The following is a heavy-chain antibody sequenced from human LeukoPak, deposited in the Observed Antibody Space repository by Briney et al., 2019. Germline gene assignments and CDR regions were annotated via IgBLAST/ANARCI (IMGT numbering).Heavy chain of an antibody. CDR1: GGSFSGYC. CDR2: INHSGST. J-gene: IGHJ4*02. Sequence: SETLSLTCAVYGGSFSGYCWSWIRQPPGKGLEWIGEINHSGSTNYNPSLKSRVTIPVDTSKNQFSLKLSSVTAADTAVYYCARGAGYGSGSSTTPFDYWGQGTLVTVSS. CDR3: ARGAGYGSGSSTTPFDY. D-gene: IGHD3-10*01. V-gene: IGHV4-34*01.